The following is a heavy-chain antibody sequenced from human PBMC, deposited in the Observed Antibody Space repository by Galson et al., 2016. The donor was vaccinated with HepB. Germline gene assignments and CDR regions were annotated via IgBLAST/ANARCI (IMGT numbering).Heavy chain of an antibody. Sequence: SETLSLTCAVSGGSISNSNWWSWVRQPPGKGLEWIGDIYHSGSTNYNPSLPSRVTISVDQSKNQFSLNLISVTAADTAVYYCARDPVFGDWGQGTLVTVSS. V-gene: IGHV4-4*02. CDR3: ARDPVFGD. CDR1: GGSISNSNW. CDR2: IYHSGST. J-gene: IGHJ4*02.